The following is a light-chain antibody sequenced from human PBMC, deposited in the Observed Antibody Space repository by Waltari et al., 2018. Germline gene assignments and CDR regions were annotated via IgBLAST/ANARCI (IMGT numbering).Light chain of an antibody. Sequence: EIVLTQSPATLSLSPGERATLSCRASQSVSSYLAGYQQKPGQAPRLLIYDASNRATGIPARFSGSGSGTDFTLTISSLEPEDFAVYYCQQRSNLGTFGPGTKVDIK. CDR1: QSVSSY. CDR3: QQRSNLGT. J-gene: IGKJ3*01. CDR2: DAS. V-gene: IGKV3-11*01.